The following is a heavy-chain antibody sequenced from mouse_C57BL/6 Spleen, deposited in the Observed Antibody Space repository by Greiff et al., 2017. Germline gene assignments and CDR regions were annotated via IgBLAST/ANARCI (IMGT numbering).Heavy chain of an antibody. V-gene: IGHV1-9*01. CDR3: ARGSTGIWYCDV. Sequence: VQLQESGAELMKPGASVKLSCKATGYTFTGYWIEWVKQRPGHGLEWIGEILPGSGCTNYNEKFKGKATFTADTSSNTAYMQLSSLTTEDSAIYYCARGSTGIWYCDVWGTGTTVTVSS. CDR2: ILPGSGCT. D-gene: IGHD1-3*01. CDR1: GYTFTGYW. J-gene: IGHJ1*03.